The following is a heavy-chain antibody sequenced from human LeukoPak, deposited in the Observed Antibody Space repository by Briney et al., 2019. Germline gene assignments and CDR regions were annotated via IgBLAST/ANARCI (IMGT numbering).Heavy chain of an antibody. Sequence: PSETLSLTCAVYGGSFSGYSWSWIRQPPGKGLEWIGEINHSGSTNYNPSLKSRVTISVDTSKNQFSLKLSSVTAADTAVYYCARVHRDSSGFFNVREKSNYFDYWGQGTLVTVSS. D-gene: IGHD3-22*01. V-gene: IGHV4-34*01. CDR2: INHSGST. CDR3: ARVHRDSSGFFNVREKSNYFDY. CDR1: GGSFSGYS. J-gene: IGHJ4*02.